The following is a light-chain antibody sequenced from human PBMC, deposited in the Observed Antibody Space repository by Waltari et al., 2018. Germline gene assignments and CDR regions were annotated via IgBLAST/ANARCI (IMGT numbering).Light chain of an antibody. CDR1: QSISNW. CDR2: KSF. J-gene: IGKJ2*01. CDR3: QQYNISPYT. V-gene: IGKV1-5*03. Sequence: DIQMTQSPSTLSASVGDRVTITCRASQSISNWLAWYQQKPRKAPKVLIYKSFSLQSGVPSRVSGSGAEAEFTLTISSLQPDDFATYYCQQYNISPYTFGQGTTLEI.